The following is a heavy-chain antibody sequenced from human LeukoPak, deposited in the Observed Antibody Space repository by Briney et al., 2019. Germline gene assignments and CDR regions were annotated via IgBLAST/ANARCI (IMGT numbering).Heavy chain of an antibody. CDR1: GFTFSNYE. Sequence: GGSLGLSCTASGFTFSNYEMNWVRQAPGKGLEWVSSISGSGGTSYYADSVKGRFTISRDNAKNTLYLQMNSLRAEDTAVYYCAHGSMYQLDYWGQGTLVTVSS. V-gene: IGHV3-48*03. CDR2: ISGSGGTS. D-gene: IGHD2-2*01. CDR3: AHGSMYQLDY. J-gene: IGHJ4*02.